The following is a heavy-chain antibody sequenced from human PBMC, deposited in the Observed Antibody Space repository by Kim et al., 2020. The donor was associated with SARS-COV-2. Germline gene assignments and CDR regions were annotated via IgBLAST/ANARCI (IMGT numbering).Heavy chain of an antibody. CDR2: IYYSGST. CDR3: ARDARGFSWYGMDV. D-gene: IGHD6-13*01. V-gene: IGHV4-59*01. Sequence: SETLSLTCTVSGGSISSYYWSWIRQPPGKGLEWIGYIYYSGSTNHNPSLKSRVTISVDTSKNQFSLKLSSVTAADTAVYYCARDARGFSWYGMDVWGQGTTVTVSS. CDR1: GGSISSYY. J-gene: IGHJ6*02.